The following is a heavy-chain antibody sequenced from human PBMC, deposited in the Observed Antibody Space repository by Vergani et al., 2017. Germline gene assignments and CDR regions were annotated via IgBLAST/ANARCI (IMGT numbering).Heavy chain of an antibody. CDR1: GFTFSNAW. V-gene: IGHV3-15*01. Sequence: EVQLVESGGGLVKPGGSLRLSCAASGFTFSNAWMSWVRQAPGKGLEWVGRIKSKTDGGTTDYAAPVKGRFTISRDDSKNTRYLQMNSLKTEDTAVYYXTTDWLYSAWLRLNYYYYGMDVWGQGTTVTVSS. D-gene: IGHD5-12*01. J-gene: IGHJ6*02. CDR2: IKSKTDGGTT. CDR3: TTDWLYSAWLRLNYYYYGMDV.